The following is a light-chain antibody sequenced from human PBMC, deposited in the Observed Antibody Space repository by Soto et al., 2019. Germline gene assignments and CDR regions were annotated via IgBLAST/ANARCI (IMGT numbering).Light chain of an antibody. CDR1: QGISSY. CDR3: QQLHSYPRT. Sequence: IQLTQSPSSLSASVGDRATITCRASQGISSYLAWYQQKPGKAPNLLIYAASTLQSGVPSRFSGSGSGTDFTLTISSLQPEDFATYYCQQLHSYPRTFGQGTKVEFK. V-gene: IGKV1-9*01. J-gene: IGKJ1*01. CDR2: AAS.